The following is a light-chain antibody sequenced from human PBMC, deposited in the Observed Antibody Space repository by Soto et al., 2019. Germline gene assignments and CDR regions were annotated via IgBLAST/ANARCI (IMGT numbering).Light chain of an antibody. J-gene: IGLJ3*02. Sequence: QSVLTQPPSASGSPGQSVTISCTGTSSDVGGYNFVSWYQQHPGKVPKPVIFEVSKRPSGVPDRFSGSKSGNTASLTVSGLQAEDEADYYCSSFGGGTQVLFGGGTKVTVL. CDR1: SSDVGGYNF. CDR3: SSFGGGTQVL. CDR2: EVS. V-gene: IGLV2-8*01.